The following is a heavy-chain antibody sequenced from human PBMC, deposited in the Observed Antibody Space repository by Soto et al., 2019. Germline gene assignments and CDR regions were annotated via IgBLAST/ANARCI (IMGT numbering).Heavy chain of an antibody. Sequence: PGGSLRLSCAASGFTFSVSAMHWVRHASGKGLEWVGRIRSKANSYATAYAASVKGRFTISRDDSKNTAYLQMNSLKTEDTAVYYCTRHRDYVWGSYRYMAHLFDYWGQGTLVTVS. V-gene: IGHV3-73*01. CDR3: TRHRDYVWGSYRYMAHLFDY. CDR1: GFTFSVSA. D-gene: IGHD3-16*02. CDR2: IRSKANSYAT. J-gene: IGHJ4*02.